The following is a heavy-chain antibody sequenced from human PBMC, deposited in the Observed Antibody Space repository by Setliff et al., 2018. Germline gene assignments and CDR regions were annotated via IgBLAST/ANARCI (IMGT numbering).Heavy chain of an antibody. D-gene: IGHD5-18*01. Sequence: SETLSLTCTVSGGSISSSNWWTWVRQPPGKGLEWIGEIYHSGSINYNPSLKSRVTMSVDKSKNQFSLKLTSVTAADTAVYYCARFSGHNYGSFDSWGQGTLVTVSS. CDR2: IYHSGSI. CDR3: ARFSGHNYGSFDS. V-gene: IGHV4-4*02. CDR1: GGSISSSNW. J-gene: IGHJ4*02.